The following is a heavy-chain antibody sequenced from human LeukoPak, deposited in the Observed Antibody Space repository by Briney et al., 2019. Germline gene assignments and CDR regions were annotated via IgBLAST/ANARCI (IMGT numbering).Heavy chain of an antibody. CDR1: GDSVSSKNGA. V-gene: IGHV6-1*01. Sequence: SQTLSLTCAVSGDSVSSKNGAWNWIRQSPSRGLEWLGRTFYRSKWYNDYAESMEGRMTISQDTSKNQYSLHLNSVTPDDTAVYYCARDLGTTGWHTFDYWGQGTLVTVSS. CDR2: TFYRSKWYN. CDR3: ARDLGTTGWHTFDY. J-gene: IGHJ4*02. D-gene: IGHD6-19*01.